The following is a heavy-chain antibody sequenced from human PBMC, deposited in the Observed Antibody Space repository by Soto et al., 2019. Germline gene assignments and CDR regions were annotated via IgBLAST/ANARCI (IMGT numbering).Heavy chain of an antibody. J-gene: IGHJ3*02. Sequence: VQLLESGGGLVQPGGSLRLSCAASGFTFSSYAMSWVRQAPGKGLEWVSAISGSGGSTYYADSVKGRFTISRDNSKNTLYLQMNSLRAEDTAVYYCAKDRGPYYYDSSGQRAFDIWGQGTMVTVSS. CDR1: GFTFSSYA. V-gene: IGHV3-23*01. CDR2: ISGSGGST. D-gene: IGHD3-22*01. CDR3: AKDRGPYYYDSSGQRAFDI.